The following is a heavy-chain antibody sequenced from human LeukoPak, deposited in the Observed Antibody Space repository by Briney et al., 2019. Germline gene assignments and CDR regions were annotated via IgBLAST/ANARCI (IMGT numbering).Heavy chain of an antibody. V-gene: IGHV1-8*03. Sequence: ASVKVSCKASGYTFTSYDINWVRQATGQGLEWMGWMNPNSGNTGYAQKFQGRVTITRNTSISTGYMELSRLRSDDTAVYYCAKTHGSGSYYPFDYWGQGTLVTVSS. D-gene: IGHD3-10*01. CDR3: AKTHGSGSYYPFDY. CDR1: GYTFTSYD. J-gene: IGHJ4*02. CDR2: MNPNSGNT.